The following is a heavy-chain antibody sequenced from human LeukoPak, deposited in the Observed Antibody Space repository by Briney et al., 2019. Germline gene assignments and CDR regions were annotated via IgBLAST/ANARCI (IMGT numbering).Heavy chain of an antibody. V-gene: IGHV5-51*01. Sequence: GGSLKISCKGSGYSFASYWIGWVRQMPGKGLEWMGIIYPGDSDTRYSPSFQGQVTISADKSINTAYLQWSSLKASDTAMYYCARHVRGDYRNLDSWGQGTLVTVSS. CDR2: IYPGDSDT. D-gene: IGHD4-17*01. J-gene: IGHJ4*02. CDR1: GYSFASYW. CDR3: ARHVRGDYRNLDS.